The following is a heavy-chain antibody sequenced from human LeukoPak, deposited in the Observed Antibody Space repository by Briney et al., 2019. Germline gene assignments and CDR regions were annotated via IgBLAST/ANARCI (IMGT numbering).Heavy chain of an antibody. J-gene: IGHJ5*02. CDR3: ARAVDDSSGYTLWFDP. Sequence: SETLSLTCTVSGGSISSYYWSWIRQPPGKGLEWIGYIYYSGSTNYNPSLKSRVTISVDTSKNQFSLKLSSVTAADTAVYYCARAVDDSSGYTLWFDPWGQGTLVTVSS. D-gene: IGHD3-22*01. CDR2: IYYSGST. CDR1: GGSISSYY. V-gene: IGHV4-59*01.